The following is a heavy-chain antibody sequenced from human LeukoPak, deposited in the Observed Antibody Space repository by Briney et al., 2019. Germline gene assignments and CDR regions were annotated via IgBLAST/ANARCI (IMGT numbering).Heavy chain of an antibody. CDR1: GFTFSSYG. V-gene: IGHV3-23*01. Sequence: PGGSLRLSCAASGFTFSSYGMSWVRQAPGKGLEWVSAISGIGGSTDYAYSVKGRFTISRDNSKNTLYLQMNSLRAEDTAVYYCARGFLSYCSSTSCYDYYYYMDVWGKGTTVTISS. CDR2: ISGIGGST. D-gene: IGHD2-2*01. CDR3: ARGFLSYCSSTSCYDYYYYMDV. J-gene: IGHJ6*03.